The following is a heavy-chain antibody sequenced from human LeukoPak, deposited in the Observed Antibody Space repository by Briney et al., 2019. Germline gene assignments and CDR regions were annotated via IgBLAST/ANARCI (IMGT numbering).Heavy chain of an antibody. Sequence: PGRSLRLSCAASGFTFSSYGMHWVRQAPGKGLEWVAVIWYDGSNKYYADSVKGRFTISRDNSKNTLYLQMNSLRAEDTAVYYCAKDPSYYDSSGYTGFDYWGQGTLVTVSS. CDR2: IWYDGSNK. D-gene: IGHD3-22*01. CDR3: AKDPSYYDSSGYTGFDY. CDR1: GFTFSSYG. V-gene: IGHV3-33*06. J-gene: IGHJ4*02.